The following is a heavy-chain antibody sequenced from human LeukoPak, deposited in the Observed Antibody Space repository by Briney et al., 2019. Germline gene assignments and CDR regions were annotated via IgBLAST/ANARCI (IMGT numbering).Heavy chain of an antibody. CDR2: ISSSSSYT. CDR1: GFTFSDYY. Sequence: GGSLRLSCAASGFTFSDYYMSWIRQAPGKGLEWVSYISSSSSYTNYADSVKGRFTISRDNAKNSLYLQMNSLRAEDTAVYYCARAPHYSNYGPYYYGIDVWGQGTTVTVSS. J-gene: IGHJ6*02. V-gene: IGHV3-11*06. CDR3: ARAPHYSNYGPYYYGIDV. D-gene: IGHD4-11*01.